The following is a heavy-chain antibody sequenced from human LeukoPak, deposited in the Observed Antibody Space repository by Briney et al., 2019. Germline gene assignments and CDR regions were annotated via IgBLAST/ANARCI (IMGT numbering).Heavy chain of an antibody. CDR3: ARDLAAPYYYYYYGMDV. V-gene: IGHV3-33*01. CDR2: IWYDGSNK. Sequence: GGSLRLSCAASGFTFSSYGMHWVRQAPGKGLEWVGVIWYDGSNKYYADSVKGRFTISRDNSKNTLYLQMNSLRAEDTAVYYCARDLAAPYYYYYYGMDVWGQGTTVTVSS. CDR1: GFTFSSYG. D-gene: IGHD6-6*01. J-gene: IGHJ6*02.